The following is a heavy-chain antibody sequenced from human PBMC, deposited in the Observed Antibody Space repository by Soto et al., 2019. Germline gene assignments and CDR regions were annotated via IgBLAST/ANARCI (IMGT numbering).Heavy chain of an antibody. D-gene: IGHD6-6*01. V-gene: IGHV4-39*01. CDR1: CDSISSSSYY. J-gene: IGHJ4*02. CDR3: ARQEQLVYYYFDY. CDR2: IYYSGST. Sequence: QLQLQESGPGLVKPSETLSLTCTVSCDSISSSSYYWGWIRQPPGKGLEWIGNIYYSGSTYYNPSLKSRVTISVDTSKNQFSLKLSSVTAADTAVYFCARQEQLVYYYFDYWGQGTLFTVSS.